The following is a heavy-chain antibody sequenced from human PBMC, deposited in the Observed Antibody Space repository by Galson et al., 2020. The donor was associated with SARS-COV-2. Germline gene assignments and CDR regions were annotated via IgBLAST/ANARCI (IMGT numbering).Heavy chain of an antibody. CDR2: IYHSGST. Sequence: SETLSLTCTVSGNSISSDVYWGWIRQPPGKGLEWIGSIYHSGSTYYNPSLKSRVTISADTSKNQFSLKLSSVTAADTAVYYCAREGLSTVPLYYFYGLDVWGQGTTVTVSS. D-gene: IGHD4-17*01. CDR3: AREGLSTVPLYYFYGLDV. V-gene: IGHV4-38-2*02. J-gene: IGHJ6*02. CDR1: GNSISSDVY.